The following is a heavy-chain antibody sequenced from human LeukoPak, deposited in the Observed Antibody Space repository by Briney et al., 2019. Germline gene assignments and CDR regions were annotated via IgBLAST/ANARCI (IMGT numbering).Heavy chain of an antibody. CDR3: ARTYCGGDCYLDY. D-gene: IGHD2-21*02. CDR2: ISGSGGST. CDR1: GFNFSSYA. J-gene: IGHJ4*02. V-gene: IGHV3-23*01. Sequence: GGSLRLSCAASGFNFSSYAMSWLRQGQGKGLEWVSAISGSGGSTYFADSVKDRFTISRDNSKNTLYLRMNSLRAEDTAVYYCARTYCGGDCYLDYWGQGTLVTVSS.